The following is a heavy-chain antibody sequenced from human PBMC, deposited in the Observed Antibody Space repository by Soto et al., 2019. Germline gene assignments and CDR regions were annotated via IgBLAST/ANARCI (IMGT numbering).Heavy chain of an antibody. CDR3: AKVGYDTFGYYLRSFDC. CDR2: ISYDGSNK. CDR1: GFTFSSYG. V-gene: IGHV3-30*18. D-gene: IGHD2-2*03. Sequence: QVQLVESGGGVVQPGRSLRLSCAASGFTFSSYGMHWVRQAPGKGLEWVAVISYDGSNKYYADSVKGRFTISRDNSMNTVYLQMHSLRAEYMAAYYCAKVGYDTFGYYLRSFDCLGQGTMVTVSP. J-gene: IGHJ4*02.